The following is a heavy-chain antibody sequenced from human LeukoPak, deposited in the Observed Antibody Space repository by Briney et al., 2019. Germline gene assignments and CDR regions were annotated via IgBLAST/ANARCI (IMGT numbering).Heavy chain of an antibody. V-gene: IGHV1-18*01. J-gene: IGHJ6*03. CDR3: ARAQLNSYYYYYYMDV. Sequence: ASVKVSCKASGYTFTSYGISWVRQAPGQGLEWMGWISAYNGNTNYAQKLQGRVTMTTDTSTSTAYMELRSLRSDDTAVYYCARAQLNSYYYYYYMDVWGKGTTVTVSS. D-gene: IGHD2-2*01. CDR1: GYTFTSYG. CDR2: ISAYNGNT.